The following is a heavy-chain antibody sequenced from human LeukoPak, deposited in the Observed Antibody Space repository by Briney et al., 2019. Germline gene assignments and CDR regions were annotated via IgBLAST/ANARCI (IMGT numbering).Heavy chain of an antibody. CDR1: GYKFTDDY. CDR3: APTAEAYTSWWKV. CDR2: INPDSGFT. D-gene: IGHD3-16*01. Sequence: VASVKASCKASGYKFTDDYMHWVRQAPGQGLEFMGWINPDSGFTNYAQKFKGRVTMTRDTSISTAYLEVRSLTSDDTAVYYCAPTAEAYTSWWKVWGQGTLVTVSS. V-gene: IGHV1-2*02. J-gene: IGHJ4*02.